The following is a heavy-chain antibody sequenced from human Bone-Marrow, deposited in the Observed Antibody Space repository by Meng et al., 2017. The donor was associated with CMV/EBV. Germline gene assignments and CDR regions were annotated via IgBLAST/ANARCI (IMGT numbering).Heavy chain of an antibody. J-gene: IGHJ3*02. Sequence: SETLSLTCTVSGGSISSYYWSWIRQPPGKGLEWIGYIYYSGSTNYNPSPKSRVTISVDTSKNQFSLKLSSVTAADTAVYYCARVYRWQLVAVDAFDIWGQGTMVTVSS. CDR2: IYYSGST. V-gene: IGHV4-59*01. D-gene: IGHD6-6*01. CDR1: GGSISSYY. CDR3: ARVYRWQLVAVDAFDI.